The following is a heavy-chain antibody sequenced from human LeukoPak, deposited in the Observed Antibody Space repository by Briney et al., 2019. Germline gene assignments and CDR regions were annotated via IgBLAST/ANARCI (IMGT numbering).Heavy chain of an antibody. Sequence: TSETLSLTCTVSGGSISSSSYYWGWLRQPPGKGLEWFGSIYYSGSTYYNPSLKSRVTISVDTSKNQFSLKLSSVTAADTAVYYCARGGYSSSGRLDVWGKGTTVTVSS. J-gene: IGHJ6*04. V-gene: IGHV4-39*07. CDR2: IYYSGST. D-gene: IGHD6-13*01. CDR3: ARGGYSSSGRLDV. CDR1: GGSISSSSYY.